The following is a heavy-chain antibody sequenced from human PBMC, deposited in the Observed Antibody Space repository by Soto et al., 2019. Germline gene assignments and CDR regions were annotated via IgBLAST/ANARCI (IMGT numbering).Heavy chain of an antibody. Sequence: SETLSLTCAVYGGSFSGYYWTWIRQPPGKGLEWIGEINHSGSTNYSPSLKSRVTISVDTSKNQFSLKLSFVTAADTAVFYCARGFCTSTRCTDYGMDVWGQGTTVTVSS. CDR1: GGSFSGYY. CDR2: INHSGST. J-gene: IGHJ6*02. CDR3: ARGFCTSTRCTDYGMDV. V-gene: IGHV4-34*01. D-gene: IGHD2-2*01.